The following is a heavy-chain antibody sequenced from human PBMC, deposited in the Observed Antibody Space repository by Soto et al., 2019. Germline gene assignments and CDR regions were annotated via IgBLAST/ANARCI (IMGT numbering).Heavy chain of an antibody. J-gene: IGHJ4*02. CDR2: IKGKTDGGTA. CDR3: TTGIYYDILTGYHNVAY. D-gene: IGHD3-9*01. CDR1: VVHSGHPG. V-gene: IGHV3-15*01. Sequence: GGSLSLSCVSSVVHSGHPGMTGVRPGAGKGLEWVGRIKGKTDGGTADYAAPVKGRATISRDDSKNTVYLQMNSLKTEDTAVYYCTTGIYYDILTGYHNVAYWGQGALVTVSS.